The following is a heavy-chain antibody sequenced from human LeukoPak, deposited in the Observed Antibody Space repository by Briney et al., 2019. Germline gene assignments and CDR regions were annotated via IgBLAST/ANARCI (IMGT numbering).Heavy chain of an antibody. CDR2: ISSSSSYI. CDR1: GFTFSSYS. V-gene: IGHV3-21*01. Sequence: PGGSLRLSCAASGFTFSSYSMNWVRQAPGEGLEWVSSISSSSSYIYYADSVKGRFTISRDNAKNSLYLQMNSLRAEDTAVYYCATESFYDSSGYSNDYWGQGTLVTVSS. D-gene: IGHD3-22*01. CDR3: ATESFYDSSGYSNDY. J-gene: IGHJ4*02.